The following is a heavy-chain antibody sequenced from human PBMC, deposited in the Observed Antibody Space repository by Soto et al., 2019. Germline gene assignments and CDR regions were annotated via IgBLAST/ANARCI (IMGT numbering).Heavy chain of an antibody. CDR3: ARGGPMVRETKFDY. V-gene: IGHV4-34*01. D-gene: IGHD3-10*01. J-gene: IGHJ4*02. Sequence: PSETLSLTCAVYGGSFGGYYWSWIRQPPGKGLEWIGEINHSGSTNYNPSLKSRVTISVDTSKNQFSLKLSSVTAADTAVYYCARGGPMVRETKFDYWGQGTLVTVSS. CDR2: INHSGST. CDR1: GGSFGGYY.